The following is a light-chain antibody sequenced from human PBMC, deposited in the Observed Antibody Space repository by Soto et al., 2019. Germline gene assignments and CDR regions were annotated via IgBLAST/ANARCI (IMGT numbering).Light chain of an antibody. J-gene: IGLJ2*01. V-gene: IGLV1-44*01. CDR1: SSNIGSNT. Sequence: QSVLTQPPSASGTPGQRVTISCSGSSSNIGSNTVNWYQQLPGTAPKLLIYSNNQRPSGVPDRFSGSKSGTSASLAISGLQSEDEADYYCAAWDDSLNGPVFGVGHKLTVL. CDR2: SNN. CDR3: AAWDDSLNGPV.